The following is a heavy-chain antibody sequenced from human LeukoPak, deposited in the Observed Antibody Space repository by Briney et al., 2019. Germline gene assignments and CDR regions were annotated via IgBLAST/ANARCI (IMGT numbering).Heavy chain of an antibody. CDR2: IKSKTDGGTT. J-gene: IGHJ4*02. CDR1: GFTFSNAW. Sequence: GGSLRLSCAAPGFTFSNAWMSWVRQAPGKGLEWVARIKSKTDGGTTDYAAPVKGRFTISRDDSKNTLYLQMNSRKTEDTAVYYWRSLWFGELDYWGQGTLVSVSS. D-gene: IGHD3-10*01. CDR3: RSLWFGELDY. V-gene: IGHV3-15*01.